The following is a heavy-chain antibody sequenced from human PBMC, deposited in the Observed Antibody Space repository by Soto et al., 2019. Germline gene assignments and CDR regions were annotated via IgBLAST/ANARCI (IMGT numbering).Heavy chain of an antibody. D-gene: IGHD1-26*01. J-gene: IGHJ4*02. CDR1: GFTVITNY. V-gene: IGHV3-66*01. Sequence: EVQMVESGGGLVQPGGSLRLSCAVSGFTVITNYISWVRQAPGKGLEWVSDIYAGGSTYYTDSVKGRFAISRDNSKNTRYLQVNSLRAEDTAVYYGARKKSIVGDTGYFDYWGQGTLVIVSS. CDR2: IYAGGST. CDR3: ARKKSIVGDTGYFDY.